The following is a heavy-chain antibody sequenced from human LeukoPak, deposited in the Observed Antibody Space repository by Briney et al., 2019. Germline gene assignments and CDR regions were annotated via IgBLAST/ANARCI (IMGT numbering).Heavy chain of an antibody. J-gene: IGHJ3*02. V-gene: IGHV4-39*07. CDR3: AGYDAFDI. CDR1: GGSISSGSYY. CDR2: INHSGST. Sequence: TSETLSLTCTVSGGSISSGSYYWSWIRQPPGKGLEWIGEINHSGSTNYNPSLKSRVTISVDTSKNQFSLKLSSVTAADTAVYYCAGYDAFDIWGQGTMVTVSS. D-gene: IGHD6-13*01.